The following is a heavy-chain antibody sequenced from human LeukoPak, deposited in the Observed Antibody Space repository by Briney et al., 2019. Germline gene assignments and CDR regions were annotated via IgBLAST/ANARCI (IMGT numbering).Heavy chain of an antibody. Sequence: SETLSLTYTVSGGSISSGDYYWSWIRQPPGKGLEWIGYIYYSGSTYYNPSLKSRVTISVDTSKNQFSLKLSSVTAADTAVYYCARAQVTTCFDYWGQGTLVTVSS. CDR2: IYYSGST. J-gene: IGHJ4*02. D-gene: IGHD4-17*01. CDR1: GGSISSGDYY. CDR3: ARAQVTTCFDY. V-gene: IGHV4-30-4*01.